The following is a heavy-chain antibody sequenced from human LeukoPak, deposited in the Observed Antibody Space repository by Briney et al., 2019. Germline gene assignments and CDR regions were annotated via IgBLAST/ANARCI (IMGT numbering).Heavy chain of an antibody. V-gene: IGHV1-3*01. CDR1: GYTFTSYA. CDR3: ARAGRGVVVVAATRLGDAFDI. CDR2: INAGNGNT. Sequence: ASVKVSCKASGYTFTSYAMHWVRQAPGQRLEWMGWINAGNGNTKYSQKLQGRVTITRDTSASTAYMELSSLRSEDTAVYYCARAGRGVVVVAATRLGDAFDIWGQGTMVTVSS. D-gene: IGHD2-15*01. J-gene: IGHJ3*02.